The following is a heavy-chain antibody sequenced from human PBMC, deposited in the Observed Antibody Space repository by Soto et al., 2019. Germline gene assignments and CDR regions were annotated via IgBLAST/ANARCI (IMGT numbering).Heavy chain of an antibody. CDR3: TTVWLTGIRLDY. J-gene: IGHJ4*02. CDR1: GFTFSNAW. CDR2: IKSKTDGGTT. V-gene: IGHV3-15*07. D-gene: IGHD2-21*02. Sequence: EVQLVGSGGGLVKPGGSLRLSCAASGFTFSNAWMILFRQAPGKGLEWVGRIKSKTDGGTTDYAAPVKGRFTISRDDSKNTLYLQMNRLKTEDTAVYYCTTVWLTGIRLDYWGQGTLVTVSS.